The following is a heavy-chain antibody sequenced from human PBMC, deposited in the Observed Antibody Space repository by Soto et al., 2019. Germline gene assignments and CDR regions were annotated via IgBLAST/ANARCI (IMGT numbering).Heavy chain of an antibody. Sequence: QVQLVESGGGVVQPGRSLRLSCAASGFTFSSYGMHWVRQAPGKGLEWVAVISYDGSNKYYADSVKGRFTISRDNSKNTLYLQMTSLRAEDTAVYYCAKAGPYCGGDCYSPDYWGQGTLVTVSS. J-gene: IGHJ4*02. V-gene: IGHV3-30*18. D-gene: IGHD2-21*02. CDR3: AKAGPYCGGDCYSPDY. CDR2: ISYDGSNK. CDR1: GFTFSSYG.